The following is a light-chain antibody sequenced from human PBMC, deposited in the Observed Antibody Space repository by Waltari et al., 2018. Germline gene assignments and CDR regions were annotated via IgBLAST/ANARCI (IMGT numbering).Light chain of an antibody. CDR1: SSAVGGYNY. J-gene: IGLJ3*02. Sequence: QSALTQPRPVSGSPGQSVTIPCTGTSSAVGGYNYVSCYQQHPGKAPKLIIYDVSKRPSGVPDRFSGSKSGNTASLTISGLQADIEADYYCCSYAGSYTWVFGGGTKLTVL. CDR3: CSYAGSYTWV. CDR2: DVS. V-gene: IGLV2-11*01.